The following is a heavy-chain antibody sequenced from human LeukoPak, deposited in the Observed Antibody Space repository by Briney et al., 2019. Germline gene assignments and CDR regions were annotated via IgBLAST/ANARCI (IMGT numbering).Heavy chain of an antibody. CDR1: GGSISSYY. V-gene: IGHV4-4*07. CDR3: ARATAAAGTVYFDY. D-gene: IGHD6-13*01. CDR2: IYTSGST. J-gene: IGHJ4*02. Sequence: SETLSLTCTVSGGSISSYYWSWIRQPAGKGLEGIGRIYTSGSTNYNPSLKSRVTMSVDTSKNQFSLKLSSLTAADTAVYYCARATAAAGTVYFDYWGQGTLVTVSS.